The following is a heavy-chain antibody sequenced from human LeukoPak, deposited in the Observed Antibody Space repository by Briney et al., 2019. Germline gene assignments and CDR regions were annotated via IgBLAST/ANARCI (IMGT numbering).Heavy chain of an antibody. Sequence: PGRSLRLSCAASGFTFSSYGMHWVRQAPGKGLEWVAVISYDGSNKYYADSVKGRFTISRDNSKNTLYLQMNSLRAEDTAVYYCAKGTRELDAFDIWGQGTMVTVSS. D-gene: IGHD1-26*01. CDR1: GFTFSSYG. J-gene: IGHJ3*02. CDR2: ISYDGSNK. V-gene: IGHV3-30*18. CDR3: AKGTRELDAFDI.